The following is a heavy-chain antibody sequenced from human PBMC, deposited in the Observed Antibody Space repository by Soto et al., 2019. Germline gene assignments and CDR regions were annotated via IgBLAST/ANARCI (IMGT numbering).Heavy chain of an antibody. D-gene: IGHD3-16*02. Sequence: QVQLVETGGGVVQPGRSLRLSCAASGFTFSSYGMHWVRQAPGKGLEWVAVISYDGSNKYYADSVKGRFTISRDNSKNTLYLKMNSLRADDTAVYYCAPSMITFGGVIGEGMDVWGQGTTVTVSS. CDR3: APSMITFGGVIGEGMDV. CDR2: ISYDGSNK. J-gene: IGHJ6*02. V-gene: IGHV3-30*03. CDR1: GFTFSSYG.